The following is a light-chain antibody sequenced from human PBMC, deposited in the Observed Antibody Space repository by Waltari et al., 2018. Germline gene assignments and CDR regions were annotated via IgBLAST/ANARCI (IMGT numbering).Light chain of an antibody. J-gene: IGLJ1*01. CDR3: AAWDDSLYA. Sequence: QSVLTRPPSASGTPGQRVTISCSGSSSNIGVNYVYWYQQLPGRAPKLRIYRNNQRPSGVPDRVSGCKSGISASLSISGLRSEEEADYDCAAWDDSLYALGTGTKVSVL. V-gene: IGLV1-47*01. CDR2: RNN. CDR1: SSNIGVNY.